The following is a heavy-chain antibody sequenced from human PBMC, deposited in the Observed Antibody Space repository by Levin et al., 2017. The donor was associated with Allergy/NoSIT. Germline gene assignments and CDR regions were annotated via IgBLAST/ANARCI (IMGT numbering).Heavy chain of an antibody. V-gene: IGHV4-34*01. D-gene: IGHD3-22*01. J-gene: IGHJ4*02. CDR2: INHSGST. CDR3: ARGKPYYYDSSGYPGEFDY. Sequence: SETLSLTCAVYGGSFSGYYWSWIRQPPGKGLEWIGEINHSGSTNYNPSLKSRVTISVDTSTNQFSLKLSSVTAADTAVYYCARGKPYYYDSSGYPGEFDYWGQGTLVTVSS. CDR1: GGSFSGYY.